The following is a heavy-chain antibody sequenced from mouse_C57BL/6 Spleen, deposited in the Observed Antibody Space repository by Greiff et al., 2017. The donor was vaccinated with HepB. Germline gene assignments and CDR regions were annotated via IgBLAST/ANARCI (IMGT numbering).Heavy chain of an antibody. Sequence: VQLQQPGAELVRPGSSVKLSCKASGYTFTSYWMDWVKQRPGQGLEWIGNIYPSDSETHYNQKFKDKATLTVDKSSSTAYMQLSSLTSEDSAVYYCARWGYYRSTPFAYWGQGTLVTVSA. V-gene: IGHV1-61*01. CDR1: GYTFTSYW. J-gene: IGHJ3*01. CDR2: IYPSDSET. CDR3: ARWGYYRSTPFAY. D-gene: IGHD1-1*01.